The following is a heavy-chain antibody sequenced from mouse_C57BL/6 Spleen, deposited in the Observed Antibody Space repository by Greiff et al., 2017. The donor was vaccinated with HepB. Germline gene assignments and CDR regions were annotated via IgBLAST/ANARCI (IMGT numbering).Heavy chain of an antibody. D-gene: IGHD2-2*01. V-gene: IGHV1-69*01. CDR1: GYTFTSYW. Sequence: QVQLKQPGAELVMPGASVKLSCKASGYTFTSYWMHWVKQRPGQGLEWIGEIDPSDSYTNYNQKFKGKSTLTVDKSSSTAYMQLSSLTSEDSAVYYCARTGYDEGFAYWGQGTLVTVSA. J-gene: IGHJ3*01. CDR3: ARTGYDEGFAY. CDR2: IDPSDSYT.